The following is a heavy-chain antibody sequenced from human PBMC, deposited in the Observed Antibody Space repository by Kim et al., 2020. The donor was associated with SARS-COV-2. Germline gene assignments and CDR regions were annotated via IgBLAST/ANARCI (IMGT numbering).Heavy chain of an antibody. V-gene: IGHV3-7*01. J-gene: IGHJ4*02. CDR3: ARVDSSSWYADY. D-gene: IGHD6-13*01. Sequence: YYVDSVKGRFTISRDNAKNSLYLQMNSLRAEDTAVYYCARVDSSSWYADYWGQGTLVTVSS.